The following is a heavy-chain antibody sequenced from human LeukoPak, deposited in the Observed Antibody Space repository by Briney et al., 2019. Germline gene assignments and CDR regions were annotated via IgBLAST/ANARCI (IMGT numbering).Heavy chain of an antibody. J-gene: IGHJ4*02. V-gene: IGHV3-23*01. CDR2: ITAGGDIT. D-gene: IGHD6-19*01. CDR3: AKKACGSSSCPIDS. CDR1: GFNFGTYA. Sequence: PGGSLRLSCIASGFNFGTYAMSWVRQAPGKGLEWVSVITAGGDITYYADSVRGRFTISRANSKNTLYLQMKSLTAEDTAVYYCAKKACGSSSCPIDSWGQGTLVTVSS.